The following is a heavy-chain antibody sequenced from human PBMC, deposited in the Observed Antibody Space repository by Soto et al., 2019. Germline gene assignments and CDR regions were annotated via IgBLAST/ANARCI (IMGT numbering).Heavy chain of an antibody. V-gene: IGHV4-59*04. CDR2: IYYSGST. Sequence: SETLSLTCTVSGGSISSYYWSWIRQPPGKGLEWIGCIYYSGSTYYNPSLKSRVTISVDTSKNQFSLKLSSVTAADTAVYYCARHLAVENDFWSGSLDYWGQGTLVTV. J-gene: IGHJ4*02. CDR1: GGSISSYY. CDR3: ARHLAVENDFWSGSLDY. D-gene: IGHD3-3*01.